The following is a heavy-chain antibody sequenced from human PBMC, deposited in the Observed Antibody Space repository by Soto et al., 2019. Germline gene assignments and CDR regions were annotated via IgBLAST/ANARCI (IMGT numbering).Heavy chain of an antibody. V-gene: IGHV3-53*01. CDR1: GFTFSSYS. J-gene: IGHJ1*01. Sequence: GGSLRLSCAASGFTFSSYSMNWVRQAPGKGLEWVSVIYSGGSTYYADSVKGRFTISRDNSKNTLYLQMNSLRAEDTAVYYCARDSSGYYSAEYFQHWGQGTLVTVSS. CDR3: ARDSSGYYSAEYFQH. D-gene: IGHD3-22*01. CDR2: IYSGGST.